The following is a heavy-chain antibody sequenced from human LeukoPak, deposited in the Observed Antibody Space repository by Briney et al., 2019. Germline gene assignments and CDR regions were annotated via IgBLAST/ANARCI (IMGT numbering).Heavy chain of an antibody. D-gene: IGHD1-14*01. V-gene: IGHV3-21*01. CDR3: AREGVRAIPLPEDQIDY. Sequence: GGSLRLSCAASGFTFSSYSMNWVRQAPGKGLEWVSSISSSSSYIYYADSVKGRFTISRDNAKNSLYLQMNSLRAEDTAVYYCAREGVRAIPLPEDQIDYWGQGTLVTVSS. CDR2: ISSSSSYI. CDR1: GFTFSSYS. J-gene: IGHJ4*02.